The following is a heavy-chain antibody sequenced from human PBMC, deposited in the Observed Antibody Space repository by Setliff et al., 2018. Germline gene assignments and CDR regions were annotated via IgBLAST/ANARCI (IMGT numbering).Heavy chain of an antibody. CDR2: MYHSGST. Sequence: SETLSLTFAVSGYSISSDYYWGWIRQPPGKGLEWIGSMYHSGSTYYNPSLKSRVTISVDTSKNQFSLKLNYVTAADTAVYYCARALGYCSRTSCYADAFDIWGQGTMVTVSS. V-gene: IGHV4-38-2*01. D-gene: IGHD2-2*01. CDR1: GYSISSDYY. CDR3: ARALGYCSRTSCYADAFDI. J-gene: IGHJ3*02.